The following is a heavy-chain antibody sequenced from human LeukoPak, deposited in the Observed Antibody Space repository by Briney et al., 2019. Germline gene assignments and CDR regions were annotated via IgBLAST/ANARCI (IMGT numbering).Heavy chain of an antibody. Sequence: SETLSLTCTVSGGPISSGGYYWSWIRQHPGKGLEWIGYIYYSGSTYYNPSLKSRVTISVDTSKNQFSLKLSSVTAADTAVYYCARGGGYCSSTSCSYYFDYWGQGTLVTVSS. J-gene: IGHJ4*02. CDR1: GGPISSGGYY. V-gene: IGHV4-31*03. CDR3: ARGGGYCSSTSCSYYFDY. CDR2: IYYSGST. D-gene: IGHD2-2*01.